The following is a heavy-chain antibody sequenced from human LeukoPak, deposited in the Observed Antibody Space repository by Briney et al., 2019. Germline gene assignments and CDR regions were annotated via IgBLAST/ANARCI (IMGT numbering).Heavy chain of an antibody. D-gene: IGHD2-2*01. CDR3: ARDPLYCSSTSCYLPFDY. V-gene: IGHV4-38-2*02. J-gene: IGHJ4*02. CDR2: IYHSVST. CDR1: GYSISSGYY. Sequence: PSETLSLNCTVSGYSISSGYYWGWTRQPPGKGLEWIGRIYHSVSTYYNPSIKSRVTISVDTSKNQFSLKLSPVTAADTAVYYCARDPLYCSSTSCYLPFDYWGQGTLVTVSS.